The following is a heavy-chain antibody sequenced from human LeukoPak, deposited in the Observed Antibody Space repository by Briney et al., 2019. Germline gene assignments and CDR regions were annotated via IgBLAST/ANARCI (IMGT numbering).Heavy chain of an antibody. V-gene: IGHV4-59*01. CDR1: GGSISSYY. CDR3: ARTIDYGDYVGWFDP. Sequence: SETLSLTCTVSGGSISSYYWSWIRQPPGKGLEWIGYIYYSGSTNYNPSLKSRVTISVDTSKNQFSLKLSPVTAADTAVYYCARTIDYGDYVGWFDPWGQGTLVTVSS. D-gene: IGHD4-17*01. J-gene: IGHJ5*02. CDR2: IYYSGST.